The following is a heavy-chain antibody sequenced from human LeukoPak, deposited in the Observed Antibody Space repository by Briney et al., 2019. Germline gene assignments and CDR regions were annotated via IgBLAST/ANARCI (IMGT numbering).Heavy chain of an antibody. CDR3: ARDRGTVTTSYFDY. D-gene: IGHD4-17*01. V-gene: IGHV1-69*04. J-gene: IGHJ4*02. CDR2: IIPILGIA. Sequence: ASVTVSCKRSGGTFSSYAISWVRQPPGQGLEWMGRIIPILGIANYAQKFQGRVTITADKSTSTAYMELSSLRSEDTAVYYCARDRGTVTTSYFDYWGQGTLVTVSS. CDR1: GGTFSSYA.